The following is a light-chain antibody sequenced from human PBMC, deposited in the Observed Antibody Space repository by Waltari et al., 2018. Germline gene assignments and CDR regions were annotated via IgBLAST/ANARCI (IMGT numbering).Light chain of an antibody. CDR2: GAS. J-gene: IGKJ2*01. V-gene: IGKV3-20*01. CDR3: LQYGNSPGT. CDR1: ENVKRNS. Sequence: ETVMMQSPGTLSLSPGERATLPCRASENVKRNSLAWYQQKPGQAPRLLIYGASSRATGIPDRFSGSGAGTDFTLTISRVEPEDIAVYYCLQYGNSPGTFGQGSKLQIK.